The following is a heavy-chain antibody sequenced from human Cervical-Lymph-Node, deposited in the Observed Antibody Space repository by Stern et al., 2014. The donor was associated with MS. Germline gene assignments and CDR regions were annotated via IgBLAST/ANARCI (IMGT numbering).Heavy chain of an antibody. J-gene: IGHJ4*02. CDR3: ARAPPSGSYDGSFDS. D-gene: IGHD1-26*01. CDR1: GASVSRNY. CDR2: IYHSGTT. Sequence: QVQLQESGPGLVRPSETLSLACTVSGASVSRNYWSWIRQPPGQGLEWIGYIYHSGTTTYNPSLQSRVIISIDKSKNQLSLNLSSVTAADTAVYYCARAPPSGSYDGSFDSWGQGTLVTVSS. V-gene: IGHV4-59*02.